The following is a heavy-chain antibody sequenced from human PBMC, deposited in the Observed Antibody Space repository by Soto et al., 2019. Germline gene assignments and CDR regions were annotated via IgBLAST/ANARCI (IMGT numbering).Heavy chain of an antibody. J-gene: IGHJ6*01. CDR3: AGSGSYPYDYYSGTDI. Sequence: GWSLRLSCAACGFTFSSYSMNWVRQAPGKGLEWVSCISSSTSIVYYADSVRGRLTISRDNAKNSLYLQMSDLGAEDTAVYYCAGSGSYPYDYYSGTDIRGQGTTLTVSS. CDR1: GFTFSSYS. CDR2: ISSSTSIV. D-gene: IGHD3-10*01. V-gene: IGHV3-48*01.